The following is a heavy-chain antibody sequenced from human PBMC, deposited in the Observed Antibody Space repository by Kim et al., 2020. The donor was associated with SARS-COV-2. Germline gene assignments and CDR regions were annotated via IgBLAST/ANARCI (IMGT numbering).Heavy chain of an antibody. CDR3: ARGIAAARSPLYVDY. D-gene: IGHD6-13*01. V-gene: IGHV3-30*01. Sequence: DSLKGRLTTTEDNSKTTLYLQMNSLRDEDTAVYYCARGIAAARSPLYVDYWGQGTLVTVSS. J-gene: IGHJ4*02.